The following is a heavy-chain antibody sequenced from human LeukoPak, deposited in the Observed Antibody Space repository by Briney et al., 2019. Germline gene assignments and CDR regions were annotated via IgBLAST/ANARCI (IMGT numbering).Heavy chain of an antibody. CDR1: GFTFSGSA. Sequence: PGGSLRLSCAASGFTFSGSAMHWVRQASGKGLDWVGRIRSKTNSYATAYAASVKGRFTISRDDSKSTAYLQMNSLKTEDTGVYYCTSGGYCTSTSCYGVYWGQGTLVTVSS. CDR2: IRSKTNSYAT. D-gene: IGHD2-2*01. V-gene: IGHV3-73*01. J-gene: IGHJ4*02. CDR3: TSGGYCTSTSCYGVY.